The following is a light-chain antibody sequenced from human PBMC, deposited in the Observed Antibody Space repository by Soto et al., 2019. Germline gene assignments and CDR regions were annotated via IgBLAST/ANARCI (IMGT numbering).Light chain of an antibody. CDR1: TGPVTTAHY. J-gene: IGLJ3*02. CDR3: FLSHKGPWV. Sequence: QPVVTQEPSLTVSPGGTVTLTCASNTGPVTTAHYTYWIQKKTGQAPRTLIYDTTQRHPWTPARFSASLLGDKAALTLSGAQPDDEADYYCFLSHKGPWVFGGGTKLTVL. CDR2: DTT. V-gene: IGLV7-46*01.